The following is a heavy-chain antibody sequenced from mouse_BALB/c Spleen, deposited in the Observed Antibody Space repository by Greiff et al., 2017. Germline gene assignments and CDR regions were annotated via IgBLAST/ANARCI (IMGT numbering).Heavy chain of an antibody. CDR2: ILPGSGST. CDR3: ARGPINTVVGDY. V-gene: IGHV1-9*01. J-gene: IGHJ2*01. D-gene: IGHD1-1*01. Sequence: QVQLQQSGAELMKPGASVKISCKATGYTFSSYWIEWVKQRPGHGLEWIGEILPGSGSTNYNEKFKGKATFTADTSSNTAYMQLSSLTSEDSAVYYCARGPINTVVGDYWGQGTTLTVSS. CDR1: GYTFSSYW.